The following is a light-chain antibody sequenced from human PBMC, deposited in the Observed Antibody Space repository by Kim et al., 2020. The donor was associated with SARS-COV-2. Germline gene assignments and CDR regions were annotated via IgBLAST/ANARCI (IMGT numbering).Light chain of an antibody. Sequence: QSVLTQPPSVSAAPGHKVTISCSGSRSNIGNNPVSWYQQFPGTAPRLITYDNDKRPSGIPDRFSSYKSGTSATLGITGLRTGDEADYYCATWDSSLSVGVFGGGTQLTVL. CDR2: DND. CDR3: ATWDSSLSVGV. J-gene: IGLJ3*02. CDR1: RSNIGNNP. V-gene: IGLV1-51*01.